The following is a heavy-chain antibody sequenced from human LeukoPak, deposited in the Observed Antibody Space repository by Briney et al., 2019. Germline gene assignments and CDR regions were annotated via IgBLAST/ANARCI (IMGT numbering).Heavy chain of an antibody. D-gene: IGHD4-17*01. Sequence: GGSLRLSCAASGFTFSSYEMNWVRQAPGKGLEWVSYISSSGSTIYYADSVKGRFTISRDNAKNSLYLQMNSLRAEDTAVYYCARRRMTTVTNSPVDYWGQGTLFTVSS. CDR3: ARRRMTTVTNSPVDY. CDR2: ISSSGSTI. J-gene: IGHJ4*02. V-gene: IGHV3-48*03. CDR1: GFTFSSYE.